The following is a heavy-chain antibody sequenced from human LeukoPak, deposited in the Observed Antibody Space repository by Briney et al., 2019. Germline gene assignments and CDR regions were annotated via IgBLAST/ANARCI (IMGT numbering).Heavy chain of an antibody. CDR2: THDSRSS. J-gene: IGHJ4*02. CDR3: ARVFSGGCLDY. D-gene: IGHD2-15*01. Sequence: PSETLSLTCTVSGGSISNYYWTWIRQPPGKRLEWIGYTHDSRSSNYNPSPKSRVTMSIDTSKNQFSLRLSSVTAADTAVYYCARVFSGGCLDYWGQGTLVTVSS. V-gene: IGHV4-59*01. CDR1: GGSISNYY.